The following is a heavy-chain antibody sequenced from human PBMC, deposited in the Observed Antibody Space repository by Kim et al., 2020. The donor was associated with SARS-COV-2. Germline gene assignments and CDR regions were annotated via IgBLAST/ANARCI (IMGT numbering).Heavy chain of an antibody. CDR3: ARKGIGQNVINYGMYV. J-gene: IGHJ6*02. CDR1: GGHFDNYA. V-gene: IGHV1-69*13. CDR2: IIPVFGTA. Sequence: SVKVSCKASGGHFDNYAISWVRQAPGQGLEWMGGIIPVFGTADYRQKFQGRVTITADQSTNTVYMELSSLRPDDTAVYYCARKGIGQNVINYGMYVWCQ.